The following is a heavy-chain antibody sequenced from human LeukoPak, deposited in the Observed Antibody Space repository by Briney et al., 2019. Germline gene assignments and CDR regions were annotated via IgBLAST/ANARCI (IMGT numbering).Heavy chain of an antibody. CDR3: AIPRGYSYGYGEDY. CDR1: GGSISSSSYY. CDR2: IYYSGST. V-gene: IGHV4-39*01. Sequence: PSETLSLTCTVSGGSISSSSYYWSWIRQPPGKGLDWIGNIYYSGSTYYNPSLKSRVTISVDTSKNQFSLKLSSVTAADTAVYYCAIPRGYSYGYGEDYWGQGTLVTVSS. D-gene: IGHD5-18*01. J-gene: IGHJ4*02.